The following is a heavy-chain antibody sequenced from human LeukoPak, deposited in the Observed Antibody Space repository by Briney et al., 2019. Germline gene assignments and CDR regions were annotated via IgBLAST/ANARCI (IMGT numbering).Heavy chain of an antibody. CDR2: INPNSGGT. V-gene: IGHV1-2*02. CDR1: GYTFTGYY. D-gene: IGHD1-1*01. Sequence: GASVKVSCKASGYTFTGYYMHWVRQAPGQEPEWMGWINPNSGGTNYAQKFQGRVIMTRDTSISTAYMELSRLRSDDTAVYYCARDPPYNWNDGADNFDYWGQGTLVTVSS. CDR3: ARDPPYNWNDGADNFDY. J-gene: IGHJ4*02.